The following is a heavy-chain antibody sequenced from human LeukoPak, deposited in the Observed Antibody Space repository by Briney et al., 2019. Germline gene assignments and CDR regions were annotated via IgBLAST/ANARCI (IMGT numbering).Heavy chain of an antibody. CDR3: ARGRPTTSIAAAGVNWFDP. CDR2: IIPIFGTA. D-gene: IGHD6-13*01. Sequence: SVKVSCKASGGTFSSYGISWVRQAPGQGLEWMGGIIPIFGTANYAQKFQGRVTITADKSTSTAYMELSSLRSEDTAVYYCARGRPTTSIAAAGVNWFDPWGQGTLVTVSS. J-gene: IGHJ5*02. V-gene: IGHV1-69*06. CDR1: GGTFSSYG.